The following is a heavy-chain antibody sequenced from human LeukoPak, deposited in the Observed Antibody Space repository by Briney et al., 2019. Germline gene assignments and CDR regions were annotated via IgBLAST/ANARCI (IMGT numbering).Heavy chain of an antibody. D-gene: IGHD3-10*01. CDR1: GFPFSSYS. V-gene: IGHV3-48*01. J-gene: IGHJ4*02. Sequence: GGSLRLSCAASGFPFSSYSMNWVRQAPGKGLEWVSWLQSSSRSLFYADSVKGRFTVSRDDAKNSLYLQLNSLRAEDTAVYYCARDSPGWGGFDFWGQGTLVTVSS. CDR2: LQSSSRSL. CDR3: ARDSPGWGGFDF.